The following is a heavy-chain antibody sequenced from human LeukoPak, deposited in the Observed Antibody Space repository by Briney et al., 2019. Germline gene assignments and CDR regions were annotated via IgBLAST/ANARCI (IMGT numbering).Heavy chain of an antibody. J-gene: IGHJ5*02. V-gene: IGHV4-39*07. CDR2: IYYSGST. CDR3: ARDPGQNWFDP. CDR1: GGSISSSSYY. Sequence: PSETLSLTCTVSGGSISSSSYYWGWIRQPPGKGLEWIGSIYYSGSTYYNPSLKSRVTISVDTSKNQFSLKLGSVTAADTAVYYCARDPGQNWFDPWGQGTLVTVSS.